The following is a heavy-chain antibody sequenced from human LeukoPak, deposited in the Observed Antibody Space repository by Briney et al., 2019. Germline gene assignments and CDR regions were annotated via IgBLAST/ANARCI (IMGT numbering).Heavy chain of an antibody. D-gene: IGHD1-14*01. CDR1: GLTFSTSG. CDR3: ATETNGRHYDY. Sequence: GGSLRLSCTPSGLTFSTSGFNWVRQAPGKGLEWVASIGPTGSDRYHADSIKGRFTISRDNANNFLYLRMNSLRAEDTAVYYCATETNGRHYDYWGQGTLLTVSS. CDR2: IGPTGSDR. V-gene: IGHV3-21*06. J-gene: IGHJ4*02.